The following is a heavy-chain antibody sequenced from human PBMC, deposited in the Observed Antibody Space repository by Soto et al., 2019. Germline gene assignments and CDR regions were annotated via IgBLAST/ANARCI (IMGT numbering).Heavy chain of an antibody. CDR3: ASYYGYFDY. V-gene: IGHV4-59*01. CDR2: IYYSGST. Sequence: PGGSLRLSCAASGFAFSSYAMSWVRQAPGKGLEWIGYIYYSGSTNYNPSLKSRVTISVDTSKNQFSLKLSSVTAADTAVYYCASYYGYFDYWGQGTLVTVSS. D-gene: IGHD3-3*01. J-gene: IGHJ4*02. CDR1: GFAFSSYA.